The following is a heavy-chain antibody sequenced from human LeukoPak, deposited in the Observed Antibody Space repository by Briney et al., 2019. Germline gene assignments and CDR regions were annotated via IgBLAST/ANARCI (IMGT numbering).Heavy chain of an antibody. CDR2: IYYSGST. D-gene: IGHD3-10*01. V-gene: IGHV4-39*01. Sequence: SETLSLSCTVSGGCISSSCFYWGWIRQPPGQGLEWIGSIYYSGSTYYNPSLKSRVTISVDTSKNQFSLKLSSVTAADTAVYYCARHRSSGSLLIHYDYWGQGTLVTVSS. J-gene: IGHJ4*02. CDR1: GGCISSSCFY. CDR3: ARHRSSGSLLIHYDY.